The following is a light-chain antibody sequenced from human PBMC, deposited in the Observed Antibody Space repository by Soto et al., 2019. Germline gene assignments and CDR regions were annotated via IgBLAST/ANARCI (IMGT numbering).Light chain of an antibody. CDR2: GAS. CDR3: QQYGTSLLT. Sequence: EIVLAQSPGTLSLSPGERATLSCRASQSVSSSYLAWYQQKPGQAPRLLIYGASSRAAGIPDRFSGSGSGTDFTLTISRLEPEDFGGYYCQQYGTSLLTFGGGTKVEIK. J-gene: IGKJ4*01. V-gene: IGKV3-20*01. CDR1: QSVSSSY.